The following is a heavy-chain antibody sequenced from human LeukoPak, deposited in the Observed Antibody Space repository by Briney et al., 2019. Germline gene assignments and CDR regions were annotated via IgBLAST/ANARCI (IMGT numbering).Heavy chain of an antibody. D-gene: IGHD1-26*01. Sequence: GGSLRLSCAASGFTLSGSAIHWVRQSFGQGLEWIGHINKEKNSYATASAYAVSVEGRFTVSRDDSKNMLFLQMSGLKTEDTALYFCTRDSGTYNWLDPWGQGTLVTVSS. J-gene: IGHJ5*02. V-gene: IGHV3-73*01. CDR3: TRDSGTYNWLDP. CDR2: INKEKNSYAT. CDR1: GFTLSGSA.